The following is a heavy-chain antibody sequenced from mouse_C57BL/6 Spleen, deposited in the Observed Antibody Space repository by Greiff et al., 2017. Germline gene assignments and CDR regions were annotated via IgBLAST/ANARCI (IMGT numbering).Heavy chain of an antibody. V-gene: IGHV1-26*01. D-gene: IGHD1-1*01. J-gene: IGHJ2*01. CDR2: INPNNGGT. CDR1: GYTFTDYY. Sequence: EVQLQQSGPELVKPGASVKISCKASGYTFTDYYMTWVKQSHGKSLEWIGDINPNNGGTSYNQKFKGKATLTVDKSSSTAYMELRSLTSEDSAVYYCARWDYYGSSYDYWGQGTTLTVSS. CDR3: ARWDYYGSSYDY.